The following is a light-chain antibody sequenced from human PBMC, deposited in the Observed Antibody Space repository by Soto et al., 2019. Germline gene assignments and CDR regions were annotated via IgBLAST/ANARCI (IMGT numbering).Light chain of an antibody. V-gene: IGKV3D-15*01. J-gene: IGKJ4*01. CDR3: QQYSVWPLT. Sequence: EIVLTQSPATLSVSPGERAALSCRASQSVSSNLAWYQQKPGQPPRLLIFGASTRATGIPARFSGSGSEAEFTLTISSLQSEDVAVYYCQQYSVWPLTFGGGTKVDIK. CDR2: GAS. CDR1: QSVSSN.